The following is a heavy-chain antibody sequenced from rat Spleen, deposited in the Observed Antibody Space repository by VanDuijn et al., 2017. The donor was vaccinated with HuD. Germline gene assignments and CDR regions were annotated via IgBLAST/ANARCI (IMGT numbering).Heavy chain of an antibody. Sequence: EVQLVESGGGLVQPGRSMKLSCSASGFTFSDYGMAWVFQAPTKGLEWVASISYDGGSTYYRDSVKGRFTISRDNAKSTLYLQMESLRSEDTATYYCAKDLDYSGDNWLAYWGQGTLVTVSS. D-gene: IGHD1-1*01. CDR1: GFTFSDYG. J-gene: IGHJ3*01. CDR3: AKDLDYSGDNWLAY. CDR2: ISYDGGST. V-gene: IGHV5-20*01.